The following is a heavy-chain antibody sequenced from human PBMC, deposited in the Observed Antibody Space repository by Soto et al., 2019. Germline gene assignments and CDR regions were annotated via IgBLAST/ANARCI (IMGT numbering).Heavy chain of an antibody. CDR3: ARVGYDILTGPYYFDY. V-gene: IGHV4-59*01. CDR2: IYYSGST. CDR1: GGSISSYY. D-gene: IGHD3-9*01. Sequence: SETLSLTCTVSGGSISSYYWSWIRQPPGKGLEWIGYIYYSGSTNYNPSLKSRVTISVDTSKNQFSLKLSSVTAADTAVYYCARVGYDILTGPYYFDYWGQGTLVTVSS. J-gene: IGHJ4*02.